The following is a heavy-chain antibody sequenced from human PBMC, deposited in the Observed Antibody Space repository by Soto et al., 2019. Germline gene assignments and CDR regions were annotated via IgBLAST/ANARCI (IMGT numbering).Heavy chain of an antibody. D-gene: IGHD3-3*01. CDR2: ISGSGGST. V-gene: IGHV3-23*01. Sequence: GGSLRLSCAASGFTFSSYAMSWVRQAPGKGLEWVSAISGSGGSTYYADSVKGRFTISRDNSKNTLYLQMNSLRAEDTAVYYCAKDSDGYDFWSGYYRAHYYYYYMDVWGKGTTVTVSS. CDR1: GFTFSSYA. CDR3: AKDSDGYDFWSGYYRAHYYYYYMDV. J-gene: IGHJ6*03.